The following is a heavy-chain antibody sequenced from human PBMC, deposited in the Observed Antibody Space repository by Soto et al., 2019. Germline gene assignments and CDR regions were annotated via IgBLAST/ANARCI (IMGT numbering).Heavy chain of an antibody. CDR3: ARGLGYSYLPWFDP. Sequence: ASVKVSCKASGYTFTSYDINWVRQATGQELEWMGWMNPNSGNTGYAQKFQGRVTMTRNTSISTAYMELSSLRSEDTAVYYCARGLGYSYLPWFDPWGQGTLVTVSS. V-gene: IGHV1-8*01. CDR2: MNPNSGNT. D-gene: IGHD5-18*01. CDR1: GYTFTSYD. J-gene: IGHJ5*02.